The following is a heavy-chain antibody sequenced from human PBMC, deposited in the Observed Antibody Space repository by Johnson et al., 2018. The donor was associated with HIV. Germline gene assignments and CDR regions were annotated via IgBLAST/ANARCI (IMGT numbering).Heavy chain of an antibody. D-gene: IGHD6-13*01. J-gene: IGHJ3*02. CDR3: ARVRQQLVSDAFDI. CDR2: ISWNSGSI. Sequence: VQLVESGGGLVQPGRSLRLSCAASGFTFDDYAMHWVRQAPGKGLEWVSGISWNSGSIGYADSVKGRFTISRDNANNSLFLQMNSLRAEDTAVYYCARVRQQLVSDAFDIWGQGTMVTVSS. V-gene: IGHV3-9*01. CDR1: GFTFDDYA.